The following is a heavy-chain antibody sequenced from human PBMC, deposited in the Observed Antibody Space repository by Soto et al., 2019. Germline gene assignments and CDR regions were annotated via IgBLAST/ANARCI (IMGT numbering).Heavy chain of an antibody. J-gene: IGHJ5*02. CDR3: ARGGGTILAPLP. D-gene: IGHD3-3*01. CDR2: INPNSGAT. Sequence: QVQLVQSGAEVKKPGASVKVSCRASGYTFTGYFMHWVRQAPGQRLEWMGWINPNSGATKYAQKFQGRVTLSRDTSIRTAYMELSGLRSADTAVYYCARGGGTILAPLPWGQGTLVTVSS. CDR1: GYTFTGYF. V-gene: IGHV1-2*02.